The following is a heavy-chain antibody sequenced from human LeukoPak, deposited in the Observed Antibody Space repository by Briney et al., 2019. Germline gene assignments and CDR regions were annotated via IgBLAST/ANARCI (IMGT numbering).Heavy chain of an antibody. V-gene: IGHV4-34*01. J-gene: IGHJ4*02. CDR1: GGSFSGYY. CDR2: INHSGST. D-gene: IGHD6-19*01. Sequence: PSETLSLTCAVYGGSFSGYYWSWIRQPPGKGLEWIGEINHSGSTYYNPSLKSRVTISVDTSKNQFSLKLSSVTAADTAVYYCASGIAVAGTVATPYYFDYWGQGTLVTVSS. CDR3: ASGIAVAGTVATPYYFDY.